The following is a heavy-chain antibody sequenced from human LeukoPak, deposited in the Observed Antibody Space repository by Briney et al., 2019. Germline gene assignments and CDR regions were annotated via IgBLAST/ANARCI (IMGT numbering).Heavy chain of an antibody. CDR2: IVGSGATT. J-gene: IGHJ3*01. CDR1: GLTFAAYA. Sequence: EGSLRLSCAASGLTFAAYAMTWVRQAPGKGPEWVSSIVGSGATTVYADSVKGWFTISRDNSKNTLYLQMNSLRAEDTAIYYCAKDPNGDYIGAFDDWGQGIMVTVSS. D-gene: IGHD2-21*02. CDR3: AKDPNGDYIGAFDD. V-gene: IGHV3-23*01.